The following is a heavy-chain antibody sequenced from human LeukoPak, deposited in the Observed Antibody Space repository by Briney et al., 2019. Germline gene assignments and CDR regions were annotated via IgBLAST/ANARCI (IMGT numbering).Heavy chain of an antibody. D-gene: IGHD1-26*01. CDR2: INHSGST. V-gene: IGHV4-34*01. CDR1: GGSFSGYY. Sequence: SETLSLTCAVYGGSFSGYYWSWIRQPPGKGLEWIGEINHSGSTNYNPSLKSRVTISVDTSKNQFSLKLSSVTAADTAVYYCAIPDSGSYYVFDYWGQGTLVTVSS. CDR3: AIPDSGSYYVFDY. J-gene: IGHJ4*02.